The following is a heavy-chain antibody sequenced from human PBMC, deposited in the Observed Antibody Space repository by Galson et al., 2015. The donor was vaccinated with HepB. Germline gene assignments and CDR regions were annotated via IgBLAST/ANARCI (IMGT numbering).Heavy chain of an antibody. CDR2: IYPGDSDT. CDR3: VRRAGNSNYDY. CDR1: GYSFPSYW. V-gene: IGHV5-51*03. Sequence: QSGAEVTKPGESLKISCKGSGYSFPSYWIDWVRQMPGKGLEWMGIIYPGDSDTIYSPSFQGQVTISVDKSISTAYLQWSSLKASDTAMYCCVRRAGNSNYDYWGQGTLVTVSS. J-gene: IGHJ4*02. D-gene: IGHD4-11*01.